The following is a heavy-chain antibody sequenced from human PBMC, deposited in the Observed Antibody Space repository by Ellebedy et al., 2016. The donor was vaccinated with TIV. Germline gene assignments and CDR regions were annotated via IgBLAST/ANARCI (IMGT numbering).Heavy chain of an antibody. CDR1: GFTFSSYA. CDR2: ISGSGGST. Sequence: GGSLRLSCAASGFTFSSYAMSWVRQAPGKGLEWVSAISGSGGSTFYADSVKGRFTISRDNSKNMLYLQMNSLRAEDTAVHFCAKGMDYFDYWGQGILVTVSS. V-gene: IGHV3-23*01. J-gene: IGHJ4*02. D-gene: IGHD5-24*01. CDR3: AKGMDYFDY.